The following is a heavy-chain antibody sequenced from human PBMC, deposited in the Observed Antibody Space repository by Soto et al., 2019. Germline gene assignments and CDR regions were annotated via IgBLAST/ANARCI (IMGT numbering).Heavy chain of an antibody. V-gene: IGHV4-39*07. D-gene: IGHD6-19*01. J-gene: IGHJ4*02. Sequence: SETLSLTCTVSGDSISSSRYSWGWIRQPPGKGLEWIGEMYHSGSTNYNPSLKSRITISVDKSRNHFSLSLSSVTAADTAVYYCASSSGWYRLDFWGQGTLVTVSS. CDR2: MYHSGST. CDR1: GDSISSSRYS. CDR3: ASSSGWYRLDF.